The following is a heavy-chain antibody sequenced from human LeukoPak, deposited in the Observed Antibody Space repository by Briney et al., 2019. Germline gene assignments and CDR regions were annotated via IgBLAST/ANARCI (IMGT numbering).Heavy chain of an antibody. CDR3: ARAGYSYGNYLSDY. J-gene: IGHJ4*02. Sequence: PSETLSLTCTVSGGSISSSSHYWGWIRQPPGKGLEWIGSISNSGSTYYNPSLKSRVTISVDTSNNQFSLKLSSVTAADTAVYYCARAGYSYGNYLSDYWGQGTLVTVSS. CDR2: ISNSGST. CDR1: GGSISSSSHY. V-gene: IGHV4-39*07. D-gene: IGHD5-18*01.